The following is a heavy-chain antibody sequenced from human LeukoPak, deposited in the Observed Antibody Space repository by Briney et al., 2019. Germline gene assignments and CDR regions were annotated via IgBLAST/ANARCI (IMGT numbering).Heavy chain of an antibody. CDR2: IERDGSRI. J-gene: IGHJ4*02. V-gene: IGHV3-74*01. D-gene: IGHD4-23*01. CDR3: VRGNDYGGPHY. Sequence: GGSLRLACAVSGFTFSSYWMHGVRQAPGKGLVWVSRIERDGSRINYADSVKGRFTISRDNGKNTMFLQMNSLRAEDAPVYYCVRGNDYGGPHYWGQGTLVTVSS. CDR1: GFTFSSYW.